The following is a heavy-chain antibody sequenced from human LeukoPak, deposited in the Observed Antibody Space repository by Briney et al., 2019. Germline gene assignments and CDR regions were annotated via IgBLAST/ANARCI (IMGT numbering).Heavy chain of an antibody. D-gene: IGHD7-27*01. V-gene: IGHV3-66*01. Sequence: GGSLRLSCAASGFTVSSNYMSWVRQAPGKGLEWVSVIYSGGSTNYAASVKGRFTISRDNSKNMLYLQMNSLRAEDTAVYYCAKYWGESWGQGTLVTVSS. CDR3: AKYWGES. J-gene: IGHJ4*02. CDR1: GFTVSSNY. CDR2: IYSGGST.